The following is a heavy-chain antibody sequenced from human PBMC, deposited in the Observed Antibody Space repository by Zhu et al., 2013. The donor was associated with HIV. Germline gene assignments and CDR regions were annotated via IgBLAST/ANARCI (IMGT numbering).Heavy chain of an antibody. CDR3: ARGDGNYHYSNYMDV. D-gene: IGHD3-16*01. J-gene: IGHJ6*03. CDR2: VNPNNGST. V-gene: IGHV1-46*01. CDR1: GYIFTSHY. Sequence: QVQLVQSGPQMRTPGASVKISCQTSGYIFTSHYIHWVRQAPGQGLQWMGLVNPNNGSTNFGPDFQGRVSLSRDTSTSSVYMEVRRLRLDDTAVYFCARGDGNYHYSNYMDVWGQGTTVTVFS.